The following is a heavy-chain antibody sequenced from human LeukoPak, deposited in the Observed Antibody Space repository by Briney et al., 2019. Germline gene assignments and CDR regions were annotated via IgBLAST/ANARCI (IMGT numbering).Heavy chain of an antibody. V-gene: IGHV3-7*01. D-gene: IGHD3-10*01. CDR3: ARITVIRVAAMDV. CDR1: GFTFSNYW. Sequence: GGSLGLSCAASGFTFSNYWMNWVRQAPGKGLEWVANMKQDGSEKYYVDSVKGRFTISRDNAKNSLYLQMNSLSSEDTAVYYCARITVIRVAAMDVRGKGTTVTISS. J-gene: IGHJ6*03. CDR2: MKQDGSEK.